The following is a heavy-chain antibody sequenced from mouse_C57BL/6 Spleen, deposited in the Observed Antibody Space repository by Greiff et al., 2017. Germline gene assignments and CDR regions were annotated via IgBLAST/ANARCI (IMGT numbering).Heavy chain of an antibody. CDR3: ARGGDYDPYYYAMDY. D-gene: IGHD2-4*01. V-gene: IGHV5-17*01. J-gene: IGHJ4*01. CDR1: GFTFSDYG. Sequence: EVQLQESGGGLVKPGGSLKLSCAASGFTFSDYGMHWVRQAPEKGLEWVAYISSGSSTIYYADTVKGRFTISRDNAKNTLFLQMTSLRSEDTAMYYCARGGDYDPYYYAMDYWGQGTSVTVSS. CDR2: ISSGSSTI.